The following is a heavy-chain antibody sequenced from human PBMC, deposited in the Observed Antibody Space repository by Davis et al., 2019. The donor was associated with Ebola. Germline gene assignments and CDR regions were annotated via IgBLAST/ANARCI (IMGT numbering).Heavy chain of an antibody. CDR3: AEGIAVRS. Sequence: GESLKISCAASGFTFSGSAMHWVRQASGKGLEWVGRIRSKANSYATAYAASVKGRFTISRDDSKNTLYLQMNSLRAEDTAVYYCAEGIAVRSWGQGTLVTVSS. D-gene: IGHD6-19*01. CDR1: GFTFSGSA. V-gene: IGHV3-73*01. CDR2: IRSKANSYAT. J-gene: IGHJ4*02.